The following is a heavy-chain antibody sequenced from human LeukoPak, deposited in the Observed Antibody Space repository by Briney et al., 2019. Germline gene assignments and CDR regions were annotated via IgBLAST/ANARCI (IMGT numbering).Heavy chain of an antibody. J-gene: IGHJ4*02. Sequence: SETLSLTCTVSGDYISSSTYSTTYYWGWIRQPPGKGLEWIGSISYSGTTHYNASLKSRVTISVGTSKNQFSLRLSSVTATDTAVYYCARDRGRDTMVRGVIDDYFDYWGQGTVVTVSS. CDR1: GDYISSSTYSTTYY. V-gene: IGHV4-39*07. D-gene: IGHD3-10*01. CDR3: ARDRGRDTMVRGVIDDYFDY. CDR2: ISYSGTT.